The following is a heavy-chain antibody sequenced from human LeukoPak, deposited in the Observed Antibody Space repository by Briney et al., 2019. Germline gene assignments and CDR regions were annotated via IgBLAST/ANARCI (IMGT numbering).Heavy chain of an antibody. D-gene: IGHD2-2*01. J-gene: IGHJ6*02. CDR2: INHSGST. CDR3: ARGLTGVVGSTSSSDYYGMDV. V-gene: IGHV4-34*01. Sequence: SETLSLTCAVYGGSFSGYYWSWIRQPPGKGLKWIGEINHSGSTNYNPSLKSRVTISVDTSKNQFSLKLSSVTAADTAVYYCARGLTGVVGSTSSSDYYGMDVWGQGTTVTVSS. CDR1: GGSFSGYY.